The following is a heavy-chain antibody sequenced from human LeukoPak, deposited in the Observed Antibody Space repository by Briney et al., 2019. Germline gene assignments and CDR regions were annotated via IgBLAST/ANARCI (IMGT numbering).Heavy chain of an antibody. V-gene: IGHV1-8*01. D-gene: IGHD3-22*01. CDR1: GYTFTSYD. Sequence: GASVKVSCEASGYTFTSYDINWVRQATGQGPEWMGWMNPNSGNTGYAQKFQGRVIMTRNTSISTAYMELSSLRSEDTAVYYCARGRSEYYYDSSGYYYQGDYWGQGTLVTVSS. J-gene: IGHJ4*02. CDR2: MNPNSGNT. CDR3: ARGRSEYYYDSSGYYYQGDY.